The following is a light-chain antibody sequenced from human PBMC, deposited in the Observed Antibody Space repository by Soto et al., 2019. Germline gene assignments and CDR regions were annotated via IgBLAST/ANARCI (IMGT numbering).Light chain of an antibody. J-gene: IGLJ1*01. V-gene: IGLV2-8*01. CDR1: SSDVGGYNY. CDR2: EVY. CDR3: SSYVATNSYV. Sequence: SVLTQPPSASGSPGQSVTISCTGTSSDVGGYNYVSWYQHHPGKAPKLIIYEVYKRPSGVPDRFSGSKSGNTAALTVSGLQAEDEADYYCSSYVATNSYVFGTGTKVTVL.